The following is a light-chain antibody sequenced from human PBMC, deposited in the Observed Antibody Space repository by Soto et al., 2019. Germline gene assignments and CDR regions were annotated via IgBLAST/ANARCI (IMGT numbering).Light chain of an antibody. CDR2: KAS. V-gene: IGKV1-5*03. CDR1: QSICSW. Sequence: DIQMTQSPSTLSASVGDRVTITCRASQSICSWLAWFQQKPGKAPKLLIDKASSLKRGVPSRFSGSGSGTEFTLTISSLQPDDFATYYCHQYNSYPYTFGQGTKLEIK. CDR3: HQYNSYPYT. J-gene: IGKJ2*01.